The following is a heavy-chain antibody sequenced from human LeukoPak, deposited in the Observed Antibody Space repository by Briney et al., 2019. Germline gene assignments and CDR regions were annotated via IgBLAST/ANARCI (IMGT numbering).Heavy chain of an antibody. CDR3: AGDRATSYFDY. CDR2: IWYDGSNK. CDR1: GFNFRSHG. D-gene: IGHD1-26*01. Sequence: GGSLRLSCAASGFNFRSHGMHWVRQAPGKGLEWVAFIWYDGSNKYYTDSVKGRFTISRDNSKNTLYLQMNSLRAEDTAVYYCAGDRATSYFDYWGQGALVTIS. J-gene: IGHJ4*02. V-gene: IGHV3-33*08.